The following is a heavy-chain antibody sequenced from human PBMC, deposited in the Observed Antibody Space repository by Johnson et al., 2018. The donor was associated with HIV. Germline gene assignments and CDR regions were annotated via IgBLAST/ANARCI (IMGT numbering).Heavy chain of an antibody. D-gene: IGHD6-6*01. CDR1: GFTFSSYG. CDR2: IRSDGSNK. CDR3: AREVGRLYSSSFGAFDI. J-gene: IGHJ3*02. Sequence: QMLLVESGGGVVQPGRSLRLSCAASGFTFSSYGMHWVRQAPGKGLEWVAFIRSDGSNKYYVDSVKGRFTISRDNAKRKLYLQMNSLRAGEMGLYYCAREVGRLYSSSFGAFDIWGQGTIGTGSS. V-gene: IGHV3-33*08.